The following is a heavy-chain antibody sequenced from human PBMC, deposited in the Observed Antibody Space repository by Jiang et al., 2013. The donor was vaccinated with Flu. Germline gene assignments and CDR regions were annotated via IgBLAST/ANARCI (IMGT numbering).Heavy chain of an antibody. V-gene: IGHV4-34*01. Sequence: VLLKPSETLSLTCAVYGGSFSGYYWSWIRQPPGKGLEWIGEINHSGSTNYNPSLKSRVTISVDTSKNQFSLKLSSVTAADTAVYYCAIAFNTRGSSTSTTRYFKRLSGLSGFDYWGQGTLVTVSS. D-gene: IGHD2-2*01. CDR2: INHSGST. J-gene: IGHJ4*02. CDR3: AIAFNTRGSSTSTTRYFKRLSGLSGFDY. CDR1: GGSFSGYY.